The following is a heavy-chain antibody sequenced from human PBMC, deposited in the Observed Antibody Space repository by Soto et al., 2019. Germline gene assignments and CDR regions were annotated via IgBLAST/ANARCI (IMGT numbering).Heavy chain of an antibody. D-gene: IGHD2-8*02. V-gene: IGHV3-33*01. Sequence: QVQLVESGGGVVQPGRSLRLSCAASGFTFSNYGMHWVRQAPGKGLEWVAAIWYDGTNKYYADSVKGRFIISRDNSKNTLYLQMNSLRAEDTAVYYCAGAGGQPSFWGQGTTVTVSS. J-gene: IGHJ6*02. CDR2: IWYDGTNK. CDR1: GFTFSNYG. CDR3: AGAGGQPSF.